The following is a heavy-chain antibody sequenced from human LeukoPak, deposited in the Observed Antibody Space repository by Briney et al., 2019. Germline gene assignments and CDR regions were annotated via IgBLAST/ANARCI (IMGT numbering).Heavy chain of an antibody. CDR1: GGSISTYY. CDR3: ARDHYGSGSYKSYFDS. CDR2: MYTSGST. Sequence: PSETLSLTCTVSGGSISTYYWSWLRQPAGKGLEWIGRMYTSGSTKYNPSLKSRVTISVDNSKNQFSLKLTSVTAADTAVYYCARDHYGSGSYKSYFDSWGQGTLVTFSS. J-gene: IGHJ4*02. D-gene: IGHD3-10*01. V-gene: IGHV4-4*07.